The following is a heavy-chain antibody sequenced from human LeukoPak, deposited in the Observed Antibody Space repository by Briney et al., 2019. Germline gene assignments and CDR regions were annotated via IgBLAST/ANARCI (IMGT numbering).Heavy chain of an antibody. D-gene: IGHD3-3*01. Sequence: ASVKVSCKASGYTFTSYGISWVRQAPGQGLEWMGWISAYNGITNYAQKLQGRVTMTRNTSISTAYMELSSLRSEDTAVYYCARVYYDFWSGYYLGGYYGMDVWGQGTTVTVSS. CDR2: ISAYNGIT. J-gene: IGHJ6*02. V-gene: IGHV1-18*01. CDR3: ARVYYDFWSGYYLGGYYGMDV. CDR1: GYTFTSYG.